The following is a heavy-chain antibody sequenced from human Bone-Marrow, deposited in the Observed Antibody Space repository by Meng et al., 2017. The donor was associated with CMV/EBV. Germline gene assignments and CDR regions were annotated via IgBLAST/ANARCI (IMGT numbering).Heavy chain of an antibody. D-gene: IGHD2-2*01. CDR3: ARDRYQLLNNYYYYGMDV. J-gene: IGHJ6*02. V-gene: IGHV1-18*01. CDR2: ISAYNGNT. Sequence: ASVKVSCKASGYTFTSYGISWVRQAPGQGLEWMGWISAYNGNTNYAQKLQGRVTMTTDTSTSTAYRELRSLRSDDTAVYYCARDRYQLLNNYYYYGMDVWGQGTTVTVSS. CDR1: GYTFTSYG.